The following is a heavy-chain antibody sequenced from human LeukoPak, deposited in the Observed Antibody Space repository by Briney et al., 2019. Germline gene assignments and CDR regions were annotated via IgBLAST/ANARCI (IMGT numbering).Heavy chain of an antibody. CDR3: ARGRLGMIVVVKEFDY. Sequence: SETLSLTCAVYGGSFSGYYWSWLRQPPGKGLEWIGEINHSGSTNYNPSLKSRVTISVDTSKNQFSLKLSSVTAADTAVYYCARGRLGMIVVVKEFDYWGQGTLVTVSS. V-gene: IGHV4-34*01. CDR1: GGSFSGYY. CDR2: INHSGST. D-gene: IGHD3-22*01. J-gene: IGHJ4*02.